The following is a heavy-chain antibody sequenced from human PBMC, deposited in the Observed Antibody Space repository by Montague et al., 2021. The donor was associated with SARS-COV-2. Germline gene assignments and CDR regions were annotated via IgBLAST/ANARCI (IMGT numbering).Heavy chain of an antibody. Sequence: TLSLTCTVSGGSISGGGYYWSWIRQHPGKGLEWIGYIYYSGSTYYNPSLKSRVTISVDTSKNQFSPKMSSVTAADTAVYYCARSPEPMIILIITSLNWYFDLWGRGTLVTVSS. J-gene: IGHJ2*01. CDR2: IYYSGST. D-gene: IGHD3-22*01. CDR1: GGSISGGGYY. CDR3: ARSPEPMIILIITSLNWYFDL. V-gene: IGHV4-31*03.